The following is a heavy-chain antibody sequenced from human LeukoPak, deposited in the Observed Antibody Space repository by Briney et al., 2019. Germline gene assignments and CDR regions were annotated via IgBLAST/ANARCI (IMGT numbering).Heavy chain of an antibody. CDR3: ARETSTEIIGGMDV. Sequence: GGSLRLSCAASGFIFSNSGMHWVRQAPGKGLEWVAFIQTDGNPKYYADSVRGRFTISRDNFKKTCYLQMDSLRVEDTAVYYCARETSTEIIGGMDVRDQGTTVTVT. CDR2: IQTDGNPK. D-gene: IGHD2-8*02. J-gene: IGHJ6*02. CDR1: GFIFSNSG. V-gene: IGHV3-30*02.